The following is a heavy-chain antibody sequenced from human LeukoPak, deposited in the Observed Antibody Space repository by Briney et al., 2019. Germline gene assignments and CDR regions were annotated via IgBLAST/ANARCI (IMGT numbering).Heavy chain of an antibody. CDR3: ARRGKRPVRGVRYNWFDP. Sequence: PSETLSLTCAVYGGSFSGYYWSWIRQPPGKGLEWIGEINHSGSTNYNPSLKSRVTISVDTSKNQFSLKLSSVTAADTAVYYCARRGKRPVRGVRYNWFDPWGQGTLVTVSS. CDR2: INHSGST. V-gene: IGHV4-34*01. CDR1: GGSFSGYY. D-gene: IGHD3-10*01. J-gene: IGHJ5*02.